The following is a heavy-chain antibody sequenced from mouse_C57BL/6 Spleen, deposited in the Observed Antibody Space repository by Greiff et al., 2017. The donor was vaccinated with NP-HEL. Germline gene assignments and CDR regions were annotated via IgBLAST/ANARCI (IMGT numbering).Heavy chain of an antibody. J-gene: IGHJ3*01. CDR2: ISGGGSYT. Sequence: EVQRVESGGGLVKPGGSLKLSCAASGFTFSSYAMSWVRQTPEKRLAWVATISGGGSYTYYPDNVKGRFTISRDNAKNNLYLQMSHLKSEDTAMYYCARDLYYYGSSFFAYWGQGTLVTVSA. CDR3: ARDLYYYGSSFFAY. CDR1: GFTFSSYA. V-gene: IGHV5-4*01. D-gene: IGHD1-1*01.